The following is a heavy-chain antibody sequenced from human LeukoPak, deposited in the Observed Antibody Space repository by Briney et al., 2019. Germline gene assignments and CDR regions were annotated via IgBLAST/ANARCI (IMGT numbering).Heavy chain of an antibody. CDR1: GGSISSSNW. V-gene: IGHV4-4*02. J-gene: IGHJ4*02. CDR3: GRGGGGGYNFGY. Sequence: SGTLSLTCAVSGGSISSSNWWSWVRQPPGKGLEWIGEIYHSGSTNYNPSLKSRVTISVDTSKNQFSLKLSSVTAADTAVYYCGRGGGGGYNFGYWGQGTLVTVSS. D-gene: IGHD5-24*01. CDR2: IYHSGST.